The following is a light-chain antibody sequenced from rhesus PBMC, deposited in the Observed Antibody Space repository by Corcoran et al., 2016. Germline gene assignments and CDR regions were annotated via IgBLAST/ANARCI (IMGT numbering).Light chain of an antibody. J-gene: IGKJ3*01. CDR2: FGS. V-gene: IGKV2-91*01. CDR1: QSLLHSNGYTY. CDR3: LQDIQLPFT. Sequence: DIVMTQTPLSLPVTPGETASISCRSSQSLLHSNGYTYLFWYLQKTDQSPQLLIYFGSNRASGIQDRLRGSGSGTDVTLKISRVEAEDVGVYYCLQDIQLPFTFGPGTKLDIK.